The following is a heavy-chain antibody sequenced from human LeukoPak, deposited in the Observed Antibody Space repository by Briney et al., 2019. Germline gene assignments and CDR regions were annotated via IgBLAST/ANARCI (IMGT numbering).Heavy chain of an antibody. D-gene: IGHD6-25*01. CDR1: GFTFSTYG. Sequence: GGSLRLSCAASGFTFSTYGMHWVRQAPGKGLEWVAVIWYDGSNKYYADSVKGRFTISRDNSKNTPYLQMNSLRAEDTAVYYCAREWSGQYDYWGQGTLVTVSS. CDR3: AREWSGQYDY. V-gene: IGHV3-33*08. CDR2: IWYDGSNK. J-gene: IGHJ4*02.